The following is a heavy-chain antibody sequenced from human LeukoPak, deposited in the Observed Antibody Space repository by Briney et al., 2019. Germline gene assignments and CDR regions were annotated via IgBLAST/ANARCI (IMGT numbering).Heavy chain of an antibody. CDR1: GYTFTSYY. Sequence: ASVKVSCKXSGYTFTSYYMHWVRQAPGQGLEWMGIINPSGGSTSYAQKFQGRVTMTRDTSTSTVYMELSSLRSEDTAVYYCARDVNSGMVYATFDYWGQGTLVTVSS. V-gene: IGHV1-46*01. D-gene: IGHD2-8*01. CDR2: INPSGGST. CDR3: ARDVNSGMVYATFDY. J-gene: IGHJ4*02.